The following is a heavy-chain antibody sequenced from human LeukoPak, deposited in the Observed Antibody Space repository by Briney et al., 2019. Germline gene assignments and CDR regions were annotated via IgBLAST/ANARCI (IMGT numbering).Heavy chain of an antibody. CDR2: IYTSAST. D-gene: IGHD2-2*02. CDR3: ARDQYRRMDY. CDR1: AGSIRSYY. J-gene: IGHJ4*02. V-gene: IGHV4-4*07. Sequence: SETLSRTCTVPAGSIRSYYWGWIRQPAGKGVVWLRRIYTSASTNSSPPLKSRVTMSVDTSKHQFSLKLSSVTAADTAVYYCARDQYRRMDYWGQGTLVTVSS.